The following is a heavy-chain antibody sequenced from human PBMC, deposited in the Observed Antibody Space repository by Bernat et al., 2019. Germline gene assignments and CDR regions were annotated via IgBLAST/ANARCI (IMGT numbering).Heavy chain of an antibody. CDR2: ISGSGGST. J-gene: IGHJ4*02. Sequence: EVQLLESGGGLVQPGGSLRLSCVVSGFTFSSYAMSWVRQAPGKGLEWVSVISGSGGSTYYADSVKGRFTISRDNSKNTLYLQMNSLRAEDTAVYYCAKEPHYYDSSGYYGSGDYWGQGTLVTVSS. CDR1: GFTFSSYA. D-gene: IGHD3-22*01. CDR3: AKEPHYYDSSGYYGSGDY. V-gene: IGHV3-23*01.